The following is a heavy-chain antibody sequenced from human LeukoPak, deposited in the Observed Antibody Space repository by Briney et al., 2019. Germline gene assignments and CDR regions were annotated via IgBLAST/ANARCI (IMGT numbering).Heavy chain of an antibody. CDR1: GGSISSSSYY. CDR2: IYYSGST. J-gene: IGHJ3*02. V-gene: IGHV4-39*01. D-gene: IGHD3-10*01. Sequence: SETLSLTCTVSGGSISSSSYYWGWIRRPSGKGLEWIGSIYYSGSTYYNPSLKSRVTISVDTSKNQFSLKVRSVTAADTAVYYCARRELLSTPDAFDIWGQGTMVTVSS. CDR3: ARRELLSTPDAFDI.